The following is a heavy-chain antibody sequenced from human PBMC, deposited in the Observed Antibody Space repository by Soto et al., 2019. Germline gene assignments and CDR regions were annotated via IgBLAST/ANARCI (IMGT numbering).Heavy chain of an antibody. CDR2: ISYDGSNK. CDR3: ARDYYGLGSPRSPFFY. V-gene: IGHV3-30*03. CDR1: GFTFSSYG. J-gene: IGHJ4*02. D-gene: IGHD3-10*01. Sequence: GGSLRLSCAASGFTFSSYGMHWVRQAPGKGLEWVAVISYDGSNKYYADSVKGRFTISRDNSKNTLYLQMNSLRADDTAVYYCARDYYGLGSPRSPFFYWGQGTLVTVSS.